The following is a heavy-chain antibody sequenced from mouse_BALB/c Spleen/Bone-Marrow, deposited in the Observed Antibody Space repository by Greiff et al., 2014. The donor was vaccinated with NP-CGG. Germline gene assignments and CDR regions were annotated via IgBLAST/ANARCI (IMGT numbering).Heavy chain of an antibody. Sequence: DVKLVESGGGLVQPGGSLKLSCVASGFTFSSYGMSWVRQTPDKRLELVATINTNGGSTYYPDSVKGQFTISRDNAKNTLYLQMSSPKSEDTAMYYCARVYGWYFDVWGAGTTVTVSS. V-gene: IGHV5-6-3*01. D-gene: IGHD1-1*01. CDR1: GFTFSSYG. J-gene: IGHJ1*01. CDR3: ARVYGWYFDV. CDR2: INTNGGST.